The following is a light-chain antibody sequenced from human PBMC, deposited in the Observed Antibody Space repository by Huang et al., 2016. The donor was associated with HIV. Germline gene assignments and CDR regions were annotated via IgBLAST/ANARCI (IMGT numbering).Light chain of an antibody. CDR3: QQTYSSRPT. CDR1: QSISSY. Sequence: DIQMTQSPSSLSASVGDTVTITCRASQSISSYLNWYQQRPGKAPNLLIYAASTLQSGGSSRFSGSGSGTDFTLTISSLHPEDLATYYCQQTYSSRPTFGQGTRLE. J-gene: IGKJ5*01. CDR2: AAS. V-gene: IGKV1-39*01.